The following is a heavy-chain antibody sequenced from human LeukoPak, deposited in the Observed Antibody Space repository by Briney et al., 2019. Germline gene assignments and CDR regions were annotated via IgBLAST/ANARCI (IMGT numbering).Heavy chain of an antibody. CDR3: ARAPYSRSLFGWFDP. D-gene: IGHD6-6*01. CDR2: IYYSGST. J-gene: IGHJ5*02. Sequence: SQTLSLTCTVSGGSISSGDYYWSWIRQPPGKGLEWIGYIYYSGSTYYNPSLKSRVTISVDTSKNQFSLKLSSVTAADTAVYYCARAPYSRSLFGWFDPWGQGTLVTVSS. CDR1: GGSISSGDYY. V-gene: IGHV4-30-4*01.